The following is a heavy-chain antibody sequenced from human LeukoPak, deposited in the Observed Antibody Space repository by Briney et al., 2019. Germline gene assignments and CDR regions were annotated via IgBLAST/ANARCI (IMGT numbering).Heavy chain of an antibody. V-gene: IGHV3-23*01. CDR2: ISSSDGST. D-gene: IGHD6-6*01. CDR3: ATVTASSTSPWAKSSYYFDS. J-gene: IGHJ4*02. Sequence: GGSLRLSCVASGFTFSSYAMNWVRQAPGKGLEWVSAISSSDGSTYYADSVKGRSTISRDNSKNTLFLQINSLRAADTAVYYCATVTASSTSPWAKSSYYFDSWGQGTLVTVSS. CDR1: GFTFSSYA.